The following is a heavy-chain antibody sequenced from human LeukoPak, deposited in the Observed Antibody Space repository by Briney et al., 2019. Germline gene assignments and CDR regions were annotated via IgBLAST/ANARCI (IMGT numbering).Heavy chain of an antibody. V-gene: IGHV3-23*01. CDR3: ARLRNLVTTNLGIDY. D-gene: IGHD3-16*01. Sequence: GGSLRLSCAASGFSFSGHAMSWLRQAPGKGLEWVSAISGGGTETYDADFVKGRFTISRDNSKNTLYLQMNSLRAEDTALYYCARLRNLVTTNLGIDYWGQGTLLTVSS. CDR1: GFSFSGHA. CDR2: ISGGGTET. J-gene: IGHJ4*02.